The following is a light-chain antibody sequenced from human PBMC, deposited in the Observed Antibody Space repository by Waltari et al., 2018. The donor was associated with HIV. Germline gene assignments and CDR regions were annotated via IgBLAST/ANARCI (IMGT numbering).Light chain of an antibody. CDR2: GAS. CDR1: ESVSTN. J-gene: IGKJ1*01. CDR3: QQYKSWPRT. V-gene: IGKV3-15*01. Sequence: EIVMTQSPATLSVSLGERVTLSCAASESVSTNLAWFQQKPGQSPRLLIYGASLMATGVPARFGASGAKTDFTFSISALQSADVAVYYCQQYKSWPRTFGQGTKVEVK.